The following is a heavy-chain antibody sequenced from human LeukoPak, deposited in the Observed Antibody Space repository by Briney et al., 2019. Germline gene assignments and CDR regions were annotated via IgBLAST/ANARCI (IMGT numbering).Heavy chain of an antibody. CDR2: IKQDGSEK. V-gene: IGHV3-7*01. CDR3: ARDYYGSGLDSSGYWLDY. Sequence: GGSLRLSCAASGFTFSSYWMSWVRQAPGKGLEWVANIKQDGSEKYYVDSGKGRFTISRDNAKDSLYLQMNSLRAEDTAVYYCARDYYGSGLDSSGYWLDYWGQGTLVTVSS. D-gene: IGHD3-22*01. J-gene: IGHJ4*02. CDR1: GFTFSSYW.